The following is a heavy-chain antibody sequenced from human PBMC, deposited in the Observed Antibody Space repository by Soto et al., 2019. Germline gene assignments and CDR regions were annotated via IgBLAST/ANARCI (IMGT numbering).Heavy chain of an antibody. CDR3: ARGASNQQLVHYAFDI. J-gene: IGHJ3*02. CDR1: GGTFSSYA. D-gene: IGHD6-13*01. Sequence: QVQLVQSGAEVKKPGSSVKVSCKASGGTFSSYAISWVRQAPGQGLEWMGGIIPIFGTANYAQKFQGRVTITADESRSTDYMELSSLRSEDTAVYYCARGASNQQLVHYAFDICGQGTMVTVSS. CDR2: IIPIFGTA. V-gene: IGHV1-69*01.